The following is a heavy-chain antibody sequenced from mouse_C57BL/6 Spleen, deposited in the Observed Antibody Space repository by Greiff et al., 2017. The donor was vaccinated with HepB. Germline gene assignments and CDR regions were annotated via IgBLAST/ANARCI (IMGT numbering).Heavy chain of an antibody. Sequence: EVKVVESGEGLVKPGGSLKLSCAASGFTFSSYAMSWVRQTPEKRLEWVAYISSGGDYIYYADTVKGRFTISRDNARNTLYLQMSSLKSEDTAMYYCTRGDYYGSSFYWYFDVWGTGSTVTVSS. V-gene: IGHV5-9-1*02. CDR1: GFTFSSYA. J-gene: IGHJ1*03. D-gene: IGHD1-1*01. CDR3: TRGDYYGSSFYWYFDV. CDR2: ISSGGDYI.